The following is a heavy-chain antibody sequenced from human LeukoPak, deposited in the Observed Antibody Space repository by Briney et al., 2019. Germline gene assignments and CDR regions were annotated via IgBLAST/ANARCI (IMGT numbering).Heavy chain of an antibody. J-gene: IGHJ4*02. Sequence: GGSLRLSCEASGFTFRTHSMHWVRQAPGKGLEWVSSITKSGSYEYYADSVKGRFTISRDNANNSLFLQMNNLGVDDTGVYYCARGSGVHVWGQGTLVIVSS. D-gene: IGHD3-10*01. V-gene: IGHV3-21*04. CDR2: ITKSGSYE. CDR1: GFTFRTHS. CDR3: ARGSGVHV.